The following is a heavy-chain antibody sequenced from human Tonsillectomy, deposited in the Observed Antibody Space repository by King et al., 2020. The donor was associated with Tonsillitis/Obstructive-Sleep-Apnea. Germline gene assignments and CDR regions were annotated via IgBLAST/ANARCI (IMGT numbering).Heavy chain of an antibody. D-gene: IGHD3-3*01. CDR3: AHSRITHFGVVTDFDY. V-gene: IGHV2-5*02. Sequence: TLKESGPTLVKPTQTLTLTCTFSGFSLSTSGVGVGWIRQPPGKALEWLALMSWDDDKRYSPSLESRLTLTKDSSKDQVVLTMTNMDPVDTGTYYCAHSRITHFGVVTDFDYWGQGTLVTVSS. J-gene: IGHJ4*02. CDR2: MSWDDDK. CDR1: GFSLSTSGVG.